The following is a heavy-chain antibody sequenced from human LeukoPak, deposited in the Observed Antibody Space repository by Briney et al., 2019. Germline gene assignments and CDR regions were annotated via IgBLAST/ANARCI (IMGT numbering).Heavy chain of an antibody. CDR3: ARAGRWLQSNPFFDY. V-gene: IGHV4-4*02. CDR2: IYYSGST. J-gene: IGHJ4*02. CDR1: GGSISSSNW. Sequence: PSETLSLTCAVSGGSISSSNWWSWVRQPPGKGLEWIGSIYYSGSTYYNPSLKSRVTISVDTSKNQFSLKLSSVTAADTAVYYCARAGRWLQSNPFFDYWGQGTLVTVSS. D-gene: IGHD5-24*01.